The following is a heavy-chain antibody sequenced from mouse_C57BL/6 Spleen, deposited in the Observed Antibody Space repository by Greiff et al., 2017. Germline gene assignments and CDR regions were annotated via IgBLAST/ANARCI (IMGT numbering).Heavy chain of an antibody. D-gene: IGHD2-14*01. Sequence: VQLKESGPELVKPGASVKIPCKASGYTFTDYNMDWVKQSHGKSLEWIGDINPNNGGTIYNQKFKGKATLTVDKSSSTAYMELRSLTSEDTAVYYCARRRYGGYAMDYWGQGTSVTVSS. CDR3: ARRRYGGYAMDY. CDR1: GYTFTDYN. V-gene: IGHV1-18*01. J-gene: IGHJ4*01. CDR2: INPNNGGT.